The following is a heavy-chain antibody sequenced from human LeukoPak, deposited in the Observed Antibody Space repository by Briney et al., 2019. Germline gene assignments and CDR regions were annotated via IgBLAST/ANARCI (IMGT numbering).Heavy chain of an antibody. Sequence: PVKVSCKASGGTFSSYAISWVRQAPGQGLEWMGGIIPIFGTANYAQKFQGRVTITADESTSTAYMELSSLRSEDTAVYYCARDLRRAAAGLDYWGQGTLVTVSS. J-gene: IGHJ4*02. CDR3: ARDLRRAAAGLDY. CDR1: GGTFSSYA. CDR2: IIPIFGTA. D-gene: IGHD6-13*01. V-gene: IGHV1-69*13.